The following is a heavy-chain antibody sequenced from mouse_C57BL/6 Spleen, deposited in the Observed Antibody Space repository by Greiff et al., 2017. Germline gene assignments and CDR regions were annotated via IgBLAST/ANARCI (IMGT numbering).Heavy chain of an antibody. Sequence: QVQLQQPGAELVKPGASVKLSCKASGYTFTSYWMQWVKQRPGQGLEWIGEIDPSDSYTNYNQKFKGKATLTVDTSSSTTYMQLSSLTSEDSAVDYCARGFVPSYFDYWGQGTTLSAAS. CDR1: GYTFTSYW. J-gene: IGHJ2*01. V-gene: IGHV1-50*01. CDR2: IDPSDSYT. CDR3: ARGFVPSYFDY.